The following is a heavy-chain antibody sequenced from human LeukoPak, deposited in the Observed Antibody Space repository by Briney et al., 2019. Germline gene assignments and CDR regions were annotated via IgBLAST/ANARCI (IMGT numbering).Heavy chain of an antibody. CDR1: GFTFSSYE. V-gene: IGHV3-53*01. CDR2: IYSGGST. Sequence: GGSLRLSCAASGFTFSSYEMNWVRQAPGKGLEWVSVIYSGGSTFYADSVKGRFTISRDHSKNTLYLQMNSLRAEDTAVYYCARDNWFDPWGQGTLVTVSS. J-gene: IGHJ5*02. CDR3: ARDNWFDP.